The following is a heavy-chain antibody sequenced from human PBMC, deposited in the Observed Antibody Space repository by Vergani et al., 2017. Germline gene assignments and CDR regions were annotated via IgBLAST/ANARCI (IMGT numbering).Heavy chain of an antibody. D-gene: IGHD1-1*01. V-gene: IGHV4-59*12. CDR1: GGSISSYY. CDR2: IYYSGST. J-gene: IGHJ6*02. Sequence: QVQLQESGPGLVKPSETLSLTCTVSGGSISSYYWSWIRQPPGKGLEWIGYIYYSGSTNYNPSLKSRVTISVDTSKNQFSLKLSSVTAADTAVYYCARDGRQGTGEDYYYGMDVWGQGTTVTVSS. CDR3: ARDGRQGTGEDYYYGMDV.